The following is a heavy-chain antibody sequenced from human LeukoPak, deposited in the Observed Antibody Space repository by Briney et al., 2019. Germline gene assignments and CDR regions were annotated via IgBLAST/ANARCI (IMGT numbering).Heavy chain of an antibody. V-gene: IGHV3-43*02. J-gene: IGHJ6*02. CDR2: ISGDGGST. D-gene: IGHD3-10*01. CDR1: GFTFDDYA. Sequence: GGSLRLSCAASGFTFDDYAMHWVRQAPGKGPEWVSLISGDGGSTYYADSVKGRFTISRDNSKNSLYLQMNSLRTEDTALYYCAKDIDYYGSGSYRQTYYYYGMDVWGQGTTVTVSS. CDR3: AKDIDYYGSGSYRQTYYYYGMDV.